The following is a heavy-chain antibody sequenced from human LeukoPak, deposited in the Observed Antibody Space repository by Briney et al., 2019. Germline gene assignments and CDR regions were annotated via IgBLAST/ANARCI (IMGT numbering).Heavy chain of an antibody. J-gene: IGHJ4*02. Sequence: GGSLRLSCAASGFTFSSYAMSWVRQAPGKGLEWVSTISGSSGFIYYADSVKGRFNISRDNSKNTLYLQMNNLRAEDTAVYYCAKRIYFGSGSHHDYWGQGTLVTVFS. CDR3: AKRIYFGSGSHHDY. V-gene: IGHV3-23*01. D-gene: IGHD3-10*01. CDR1: GFTFSSYA. CDR2: ISGSSGFI.